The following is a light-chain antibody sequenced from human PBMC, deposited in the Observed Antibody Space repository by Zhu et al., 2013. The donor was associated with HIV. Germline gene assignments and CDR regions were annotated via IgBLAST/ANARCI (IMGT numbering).Light chain of an antibody. CDR1: SSNIGAGYD. J-gene: IGLJ3*02. CDR3: QSYDNTLSGPV. CDR2: GNT. V-gene: IGLV1-40*01. Sequence: QSVLTQSPSVSGAPGQRVAISCSGSSSNIGAGYDVHWYQQLPGTAPKVLIYGNTNRPSGVPDRFSGSKSGTSASLAITGLQAEDEADYYCQSYDNTLSGPVFGGGTKVTVL.